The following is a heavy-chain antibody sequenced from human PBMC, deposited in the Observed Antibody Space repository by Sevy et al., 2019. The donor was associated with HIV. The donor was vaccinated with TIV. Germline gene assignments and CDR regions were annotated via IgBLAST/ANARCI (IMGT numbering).Heavy chain of an antibody. CDR3: VRDRIAAAGGFFDY. J-gene: IGHJ4*02. CDR2: ISYIGST. V-gene: IGHV4-61*01. CDR1: GGSVSSGNSY. D-gene: IGHD6-13*01. Sequence: QSQTLSLTCGVSGGSVSSGNSYWGWIRQPPGKGLEWIGYISYIGSTNYNPSLKSRVTISVDTSKNQLSLRLSSVSAADTAVYYCVRDRIAAAGGFFDYWGQGTLVTVSS.